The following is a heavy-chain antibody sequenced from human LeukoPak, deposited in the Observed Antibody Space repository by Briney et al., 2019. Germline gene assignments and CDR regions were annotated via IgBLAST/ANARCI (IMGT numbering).Heavy chain of an antibody. CDR1: GYSFTNFW. Sequence: GESLKISCKGSGYSFTNFWVSWVRQVPGKGVEWMGVIYLGDSDTRYSPSLRGQVTISADKSISTAYLQWNSLKASDTAMYFCARHMGGYSNSPFDYWGQGTTVTVSS. D-gene: IGHD6-13*01. CDR2: IYLGDSDT. CDR3: ARHMGGYSNSPFDY. J-gene: IGHJ4*03. V-gene: IGHV5-51*01.